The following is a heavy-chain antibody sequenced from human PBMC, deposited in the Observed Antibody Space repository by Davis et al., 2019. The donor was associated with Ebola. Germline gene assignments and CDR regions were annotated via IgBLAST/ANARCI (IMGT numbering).Heavy chain of an antibody. Sequence: PGGSLRLSCAASGFTFSSYAMHWVRQAPGKGLEGVAVISYDGSNKYYADSSKVRFTISRDNAKNSLYLQMNSLRAEDTAVYYCSRRADYWGQGTLVTVSS. V-gene: IGHV3-30-3*01. CDR2: ISYDGSNK. CDR1: GFTFSSYA. CDR3: SRRADY. J-gene: IGHJ4*02.